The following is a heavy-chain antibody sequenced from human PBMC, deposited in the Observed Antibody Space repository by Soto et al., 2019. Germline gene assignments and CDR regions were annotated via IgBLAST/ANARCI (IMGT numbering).Heavy chain of an antibody. CDR2: ISYDGSNK. CDR3: ARDKGKSSGYLRY. D-gene: IGHD3-22*01. CDR1: GFTFSSYA. J-gene: IGHJ4*02. V-gene: IGHV3-30-3*01. Sequence: QVQLVESGGGVVQPGRSLRLSCAASGFTFSSYAMHWVRQAPGKGLEWVAVISYDGSNKYYADSVKGRFTISRDNSKNTLYLQMNSLRAEDTAVYYCARDKGKSSGYLRYWGQGTLVTVSS.